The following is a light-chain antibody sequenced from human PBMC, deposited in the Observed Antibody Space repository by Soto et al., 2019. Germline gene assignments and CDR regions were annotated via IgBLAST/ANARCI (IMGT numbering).Light chain of an antibody. CDR1: QSLFKSADGNTY. CDR2: SLS. Sequence: DIVMTQTPLSLPVTPGEPASISCRSSQSLFKSADGNTYLDWYLQKPGQSPQLLISSLSYRASGVPDRFSGSGSGTDFTLKISRVEAEDVGVYYCMQRKVFPWTFGQGTKVEIK. V-gene: IGKV2-40*01. CDR3: MQRKVFPWT. J-gene: IGKJ1*01.